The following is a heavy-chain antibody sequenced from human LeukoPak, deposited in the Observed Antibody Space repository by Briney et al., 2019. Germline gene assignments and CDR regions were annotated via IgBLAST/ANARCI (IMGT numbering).Heavy chain of an antibody. CDR3: ARDAGATTDYYYGMDV. V-gene: IGHV3-48*03. Sequence: QPGGSLRLSCAASGFTFSSYEMNWVRQAPGKGLEWVSYISSSGSTIYYADSVKGRFTISRDNAKNSLYLQMNSLRAEDTAVYYCARDAGATTDYYYGMDVWGQGTTVTVSS. CDR1: GFTFSSYE. CDR2: ISSSGSTI. D-gene: IGHD1-26*01. J-gene: IGHJ6*02.